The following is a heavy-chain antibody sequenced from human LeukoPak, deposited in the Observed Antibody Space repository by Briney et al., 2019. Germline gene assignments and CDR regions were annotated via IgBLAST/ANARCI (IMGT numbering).Heavy chain of an antibody. J-gene: IGHJ6*02. Sequence: GGSLRLSCAASGFTSSDYYMSWIRQAPGKGLEWVSYISSSGSTIYYADSVKGRFTISRDNAKNSLYLQMNSLRAEDTAVYYCARRSAAYYYYGMDVWGQGTTVTVSS. CDR3: ARRSAAYYYYGMDV. V-gene: IGHV3-11*01. CDR2: ISSSGSTI. D-gene: IGHD6-25*01. CDR1: GFTSSDYY.